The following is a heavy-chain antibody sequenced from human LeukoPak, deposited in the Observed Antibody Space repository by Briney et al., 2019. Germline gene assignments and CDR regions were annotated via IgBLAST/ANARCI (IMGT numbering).Heavy chain of an antibody. CDR3: ASIVVVTAAAPSDAFDI. V-gene: IGHV4-4*07. CDR1: GGSISSYY. D-gene: IGHD2-21*02. J-gene: IGHJ3*02. Sequence: SETLSLTCTVSGGSISSYYWSWIRQPAGEGLEWIGRIYTSGSTNYNPSLKSRVTMSVDTSKNQFSLKLSSVTAADTAVYYCASIVVVTAAAPSDAFDIWGQGTMVTVSS. CDR2: IYTSGST.